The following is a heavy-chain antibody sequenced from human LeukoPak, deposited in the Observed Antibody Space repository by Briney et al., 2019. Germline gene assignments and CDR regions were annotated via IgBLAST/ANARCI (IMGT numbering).Heavy chain of an antibody. Sequence: GESLKISCKGSGYSFTSYWIGWVRQMPGKGLEWMGIIYPGDSDTKYSPSFQGQVTISADKSISTAYLQWSNLKASDTAMYYCARMYSETYDFDYWGQVTLVTVSS. CDR2: IYPGDSDT. V-gene: IGHV5-51*01. CDR1: GYSFTSYW. J-gene: IGHJ4*02. D-gene: IGHD1-26*01. CDR3: ARMYSETYDFDY.